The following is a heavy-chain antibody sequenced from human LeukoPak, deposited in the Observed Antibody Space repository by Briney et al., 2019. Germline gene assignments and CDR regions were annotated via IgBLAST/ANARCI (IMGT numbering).Heavy chain of an antibody. CDR2: IYSGGST. D-gene: IGHD6-6*01. CDR1: GFTVSSNY. J-gene: IGHJ6*03. CDR3: ARDRTSSSWPYMDV. Sequence: GGSLRLSCAASGFTVSSNYMSWVRQAPGKGLEWVSVIYSGGSTYYADSVKGRFTISRDNSENTLYLQMNSLRAEDTAVYYCARDRTSSSWPYMDVWGKGTTVTVSS. V-gene: IGHV3-53*01.